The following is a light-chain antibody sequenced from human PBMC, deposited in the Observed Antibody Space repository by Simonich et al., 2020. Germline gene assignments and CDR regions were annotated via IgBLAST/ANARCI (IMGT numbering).Light chain of an antibody. CDR2: EDN. Sequence: NFMLTQPHSVSESPWKTVTISCIRSSCSIASNYVQWYQQRPGSAPSTVIYEDNQRPSGAPDRFYGAIDSSYTSASRTISGLKTEDEADYYCQSYDSSNHRVFGGGTKLTVL. J-gene: IGLJ3*02. V-gene: IGLV6-57*03. CDR1: SCSIASNY. CDR3: QSYDSSNHRV.